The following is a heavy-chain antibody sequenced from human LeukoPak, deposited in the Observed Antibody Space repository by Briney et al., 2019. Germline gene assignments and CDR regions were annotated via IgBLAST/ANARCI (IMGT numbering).Heavy chain of an antibody. CDR3: ARKKPYYYDSSGYYFDY. V-gene: IGHV1-18*04. CDR1: GYSFTSYN. J-gene: IGHJ4*02. Sequence: PTASVTVSCTTSGYSFTSYNLHWVRQAPGQGLEWMGWISAYNGNTNYAQKLQGRVTMTTDTSTSTAYMELRSLRSDDTAVYYCARKKPYYYDSSGYYFDYWGQGTLVTVSS. D-gene: IGHD3-22*01. CDR2: ISAYNGNT.